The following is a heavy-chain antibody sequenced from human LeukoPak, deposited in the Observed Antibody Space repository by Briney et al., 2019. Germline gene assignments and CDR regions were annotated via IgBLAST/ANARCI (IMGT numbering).Heavy chain of an antibody. Sequence: ASETLSLTCTVSGGSISSSSYYWGWIRQPPGKGLEWIGSIYYSGSTYYNPSLKSRVTISVDTSKNQFSLKLSSVTAADTAVYYCARDTPAASFDYWGQGTLVTVSS. D-gene: IGHD2-2*01. CDR1: GGSISSSSYY. CDR3: ARDTPAASFDY. J-gene: IGHJ4*02. CDR2: IYYSGST. V-gene: IGHV4-39*07.